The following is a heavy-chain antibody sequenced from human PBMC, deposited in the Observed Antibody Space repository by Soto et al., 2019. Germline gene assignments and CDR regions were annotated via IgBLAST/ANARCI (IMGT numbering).Heavy chain of an antibody. CDR2: ISSSSSTI. Sequence: GGSLRLSCAASGFTFSSYSMNWVRQAPGKGQEWVSYISSSSSTIYYADSVKGRFTISRDNAKNSLYLQMNSLRAEDTAVYYCARTNDIVVVPAARWGSGSPLGYWGQGTLVTVSS. CDR1: GFTFSSYS. CDR3: ARTNDIVVVPAARWGSGSPLGY. V-gene: IGHV3-48*01. J-gene: IGHJ4*02. D-gene: IGHD2-2*01.